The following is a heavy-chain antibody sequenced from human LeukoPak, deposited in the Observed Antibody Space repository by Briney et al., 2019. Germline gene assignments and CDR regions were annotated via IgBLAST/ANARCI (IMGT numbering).Heavy chain of an antibody. Sequence: GGSLRLSCTASGFTFSTYWMSWVRQAPGKGLEWVANTREDGSEKYYVDSVKGRFTISRDNAKNSLYLQMNSLRAEDTAVYYCATDRGGYNCLAGWGQGTLVTVSS. J-gene: IGHJ4*02. CDR2: TREDGSEK. V-gene: IGHV3-7*01. D-gene: IGHD5-24*01. CDR3: ATDRGGYNCLAG. CDR1: GFTFSTYW.